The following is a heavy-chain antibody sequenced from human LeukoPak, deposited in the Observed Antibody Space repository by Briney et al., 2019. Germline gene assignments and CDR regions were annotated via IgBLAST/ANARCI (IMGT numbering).Heavy chain of an antibody. D-gene: IGHD6-19*01. J-gene: IGHJ4*02. Sequence: SVKVSCKASGGTFSSYAISWVRQAPGQGLEWMGRIIPIFGTANYAQKFQGRVTITTDESTSTAYMELSSLRSEDTAVYYCAREMEQWLVKGEFDYWGQGTLVTVSS. CDR2: IIPIFGTA. CDR1: GGTFSSYA. V-gene: IGHV1-69*05. CDR3: AREMEQWLVKGEFDY.